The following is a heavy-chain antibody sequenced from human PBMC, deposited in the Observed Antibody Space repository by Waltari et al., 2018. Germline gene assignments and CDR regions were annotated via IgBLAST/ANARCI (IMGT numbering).Heavy chain of an antibody. Sequence: EVQLVQSGAEVKKPGESLKISCKGSGYSFTSYWIGWVRQMPGKGLEWMGMSVPGDSDTRYSPSFQGQVTSSADKSISTAYLQWSSLKASDTAMYYCASGGSSSWFVFDYWGQGTLVTVSS. CDR2: SVPGDSDT. CDR1: GYSFTSYW. V-gene: IGHV5-51*01. J-gene: IGHJ4*02. D-gene: IGHD6-13*01. CDR3: ASGGSSSWFVFDY.